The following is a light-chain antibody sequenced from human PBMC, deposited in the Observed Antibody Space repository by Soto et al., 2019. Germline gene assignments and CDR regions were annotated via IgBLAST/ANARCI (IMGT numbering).Light chain of an antibody. CDR3: QSWGTGWV. J-gene: IGLJ3*02. V-gene: IGLV4-69*01. Sequence: QLVLTQSPSASASPGASVKLTCTLSSGHSTYAIAWHQQQPDKGPRYLMKVNSDGSHTKGDGIPDRFSGSSSGAERHLTISSLQSEDEAEYYCQSWGTGWVFGGGTKVTVL. CDR2: VNSDGSH. CDR1: SGHSTYA.